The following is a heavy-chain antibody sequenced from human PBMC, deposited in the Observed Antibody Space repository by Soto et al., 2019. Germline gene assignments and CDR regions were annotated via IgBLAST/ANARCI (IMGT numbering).Heavy chain of an antibody. Sequence: ASVKVSCKASGYTFTSYGISWVRQAPGQGLEWMGWISAYNGNTNYAQKLQGRVTMTTDTSTSTAYMELRSLRSDDTAVYYCASSLTHGDILTHGDAFDIWGQGTMVTVSS. CDR2: ISAYNGNT. CDR1: GYTFTSYG. D-gene: IGHD3-9*01. J-gene: IGHJ3*02. V-gene: IGHV1-18*01. CDR3: ASSLTHGDILTHGDAFDI.